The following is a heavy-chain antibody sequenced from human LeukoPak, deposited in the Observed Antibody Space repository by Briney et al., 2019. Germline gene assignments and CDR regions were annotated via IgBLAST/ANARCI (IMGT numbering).Heavy chain of an antibody. Sequence: SETLTLTCTVSGGSISSYYWSWIRQPPGKGLEWIGYIYYSGSTNYNPSLKSRISISVDTSKNQFSLKLSSVTAADTAVYYCARTTEGGYTYNYFYYYYMDVWGKGTTVTISS. CDR2: IYYSGST. CDR3: ARTTEGGYTYNYFYYYYMDV. J-gene: IGHJ6*03. CDR1: GGSISSYY. V-gene: IGHV4-59*01. D-gene: IGHD5-18*01.